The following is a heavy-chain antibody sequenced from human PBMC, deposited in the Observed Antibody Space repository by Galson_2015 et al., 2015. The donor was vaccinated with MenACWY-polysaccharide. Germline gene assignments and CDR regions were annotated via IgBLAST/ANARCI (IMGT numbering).Heavy chain of an antibody. Sequence: SLRLSCAASGFTFSRYGMHWVRQAPGKGLEWVSFIRYDGSDKYYTDSVKGRFTISRDNSKNTLYLQMNSLRIEDTAVYYCAKEAVPRLQSTSSAFDYWGQGTLVTVSS. J-gene: IGHJ4*02. CDR2: IRYDGSDK. CDR1: GFTFSRYG. V-gene: IGHV3-30*02. CDR3: AKEAVPRLQSTSSAFDY. D-gene: IGHD6-6*01.